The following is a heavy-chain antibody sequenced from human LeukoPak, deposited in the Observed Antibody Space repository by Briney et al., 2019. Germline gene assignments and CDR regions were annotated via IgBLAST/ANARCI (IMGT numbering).Heavy chain of an antibody. CDR3: ARHVRGYEKPGDY. V-gene: IGHV5-51*01. Sequence: GESPQISCQGSGYSFTSYWIGWVRQMPGKGLEWMGIIYPGDSDTRYSPSFQGQVTISADKSISTAYLQWSSLKASDTAMYYCARHVRGYEKPGDYWGQGTLVTVSS. CDR1: GYSFTSYW. CDR2: IYPGDSDT. J-gene: IGHJ4*02. D-gene: IGHD5-18*01.